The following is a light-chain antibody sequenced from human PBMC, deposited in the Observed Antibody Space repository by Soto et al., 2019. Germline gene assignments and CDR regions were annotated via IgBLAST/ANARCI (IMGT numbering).Light chain of an antibody. CDR2: GAS. J-gene: IGKJ1*01. CDR3: QQRSSWPRT. V-gene: IGKV3D-15*01. Sequence: EIVMTQSPATLSVSPGERATLSCRASQSVSSNLAWYQQKPGQAPRLLIYGASTRATGIPARFSGSGSGTEFTLIISSLQSEDFALYYCQQRSSWPRTFGQGTKVDIK. CDR1: QSVSSN.